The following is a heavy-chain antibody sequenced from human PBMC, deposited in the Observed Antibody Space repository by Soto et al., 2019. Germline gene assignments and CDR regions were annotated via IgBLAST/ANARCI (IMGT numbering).Heavy chain of an antibody. J-gene: IGHJ5*02. V-gene: IGHV2-5*02. CDR3: AHSALVLLPAAPHSNWFDP. CDR1: GFSLSTSGVG. D-gene: IGHD2-2*01. CDR2: IYWDDDK. Sequence: QITLKESGPTLVKPTQTLTLTCTFSGFSLSTSGVGVGWIRQPPGKALEWLALIYWDDDKRYSPSLKSRLTITKDTSKTQVVLTMTNMDPVDTATYYCAHSALVLLPAAPHSNWFDPWGQGTLVTVSS.